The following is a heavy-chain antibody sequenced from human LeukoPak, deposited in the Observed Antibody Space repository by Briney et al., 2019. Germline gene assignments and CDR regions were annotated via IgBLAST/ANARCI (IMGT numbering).Heavy chain of an antibody. D-gene: IGHD4-17*01. CDR3: TRENGDYAYDH. CDR2: IYSSGTT. V-gene: IGHV4-59*01. CDR1: GGSISSYY. J-gene: IGHJ4*02. Sequence: SETLSLTCTVSGGSISSYYWNWIRQPPGKGLEWIGYIYSSGTTNYNPSLRSRVSMSVDTSKNQFSLRLSSVTVADTAVYHCTRENGDYAYDHWGQGILVTVSS.